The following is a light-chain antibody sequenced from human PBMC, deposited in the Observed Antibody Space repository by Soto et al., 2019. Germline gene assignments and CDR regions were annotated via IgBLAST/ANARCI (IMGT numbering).Light chain of an antibody. Sequence: QSALTQPAAVSGSPGQSITISCTGTSSDVGDYNYVSWYQQHPGKAPKLIIYCVSNRPSGISNRFSGSKSGNTASLTTSGLQAEDEADYYCSSYTSTNTLVFGGGTKLTVL. CDR1: SSDVGDYNY. CDR2: CVS. CDR3: SSYTSTNTLV. J-gene: IGLJ2*01. V-gene: IGLV2-14*01.